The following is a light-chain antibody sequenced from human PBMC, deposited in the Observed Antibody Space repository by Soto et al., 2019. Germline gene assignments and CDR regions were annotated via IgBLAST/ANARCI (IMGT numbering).Light chain of an antibody. V-gene: IGKV3-20*01. CDR1: QSVTSNY. CDR3: RQYGSAPRT. CDR2: GAS. J-gene: IGKJ1*01. Sequence: EIVLTQSPGTLSLSPGERATLSCSASQSVTSNYLGWYQQKPGQAPRLLIYGASSRATGIPDRFSGSGSGTDFTLSISRLAPEDFAVYFCRQYGSAPRTFGQGTRVEIK.